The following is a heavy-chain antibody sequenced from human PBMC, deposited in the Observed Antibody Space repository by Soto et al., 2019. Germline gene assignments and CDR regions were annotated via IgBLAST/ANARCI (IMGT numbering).Heavy chain of an antibody. Sequence: EVQLVESGGDLVQPGGSLRLTCAASGFTLRGAWMSWVRQAPGIGLEWVANINQDGSDKNYVTSVKGRFTISRDNAKNPAYLQRNRLRAEDTAVFYCARGGGNFDRWGQGTLVTVSS. CDR1: GFTLRGAW. CDR3: ARGGGNFDR. D-gene: IGHD3-16*01. V-gene: IGHV3-7*04. J-gene: IGHJ4*02. CDR2: INQDGSDK.